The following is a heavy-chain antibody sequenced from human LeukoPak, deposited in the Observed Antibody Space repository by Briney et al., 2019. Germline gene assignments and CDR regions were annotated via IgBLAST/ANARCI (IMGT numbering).Heavy chain of an antibody. CDR1: GFTFSSYA. V-gene: IGHV3-23*01. J-gene: IGHJ4*02. Sequence: GGSLRLSCAASGFTFSSYATSWVRQAPGKGLEWVSAISGSGGSTYYADSVKGRFTISRDNSKNTLYLQMNSLRAEDTAVYYCAKSSSYDFWSGYYPYWGQGTLVTVSS. CDR2: ISGSGGST. CDR3: AKSSSYDFWSGYYPY. D-gene: IGHD3-3*01.